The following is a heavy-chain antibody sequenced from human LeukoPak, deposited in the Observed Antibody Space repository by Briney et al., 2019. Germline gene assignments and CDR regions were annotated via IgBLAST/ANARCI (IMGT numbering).Heavy chain of an antibody. CDR1: GGSISSYY. D-gene: IGHD4-11*01. V-gene: IGHV4-4*07. J-gene: IGHJ3*02. Sequence: SETLSLACTVSGGSISSYYWSWIRQPAGKGLEWIGRIYTSGSTNYNPSLKSRVTMSVDTSKNQFSLKLSSVTAADTAVHYCARAIYSKGAFDIWGQGTMVTVSS. CDR3: ARAIYSKGAFDI. CDR2: IYTSGST.